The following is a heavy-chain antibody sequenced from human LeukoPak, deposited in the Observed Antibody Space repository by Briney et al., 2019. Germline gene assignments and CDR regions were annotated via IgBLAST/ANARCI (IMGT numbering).Heavy chain of an antibody. CDR2: ISAYNGNT. J-gene: IGHJ5*02. Sequence: ASVKVSCKAFGYTFTTYGVSWVRQAPGQGLEWMGWISAYNGNTNYAQKLQGRVTMTTDTSTSTAYMELRSLRSDDTAVYYCARDYRAMSYSSGNWFDPWGQGTLVTVSS. CDR3: ARDYRAMSYSSGNWFDP. V-gene: IGHV1-18*01. D-gene: IGHD6-19*01. CDR1: GYTFTTYG.